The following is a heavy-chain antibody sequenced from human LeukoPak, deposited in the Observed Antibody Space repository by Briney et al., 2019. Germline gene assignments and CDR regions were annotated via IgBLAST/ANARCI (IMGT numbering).Heavy chain of an antibody. CDR3: ARDSGIAAARN. CDR1: GGTFSSYS. V-gene: IGHV1-2*06. D-gene: IGHD6-13*01. Sequence: ASVKVSCKASGGTFSSYSITWVRQAPGQGLEWMGRINPNSGGTNYAQKFQGRVTMTRGTSISTAYMELSRLRSDDTAVYYCARDSGIAAARNWGQGTLVTVSS. J-gene: IGHJ4*02. CDR2: INPNSGGT.